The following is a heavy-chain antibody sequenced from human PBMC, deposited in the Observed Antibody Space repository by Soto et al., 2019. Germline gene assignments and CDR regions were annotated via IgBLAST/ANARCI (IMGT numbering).Heavy chain of an antibody. D-gene: IGHD3-16*01. Sequence: QIQLVQSGAEVKKPGASVKVSCKASGYTFTDHGISWVRQAPGQGFEWMGWISAYNDYTAYAQKFQGRVTMTTDKYTNTAYMELRSLTSDDTDVYYCAKDRPRLTQNFLDVYWGQGPLVTVSS. V-gene: IGHV1-18*01. J-gene: IGHJ4*02. CDR1: GYTFTDHG. CDR2: ISAYNDYT. CDR3: AKDRPRLTQNFLDVY.